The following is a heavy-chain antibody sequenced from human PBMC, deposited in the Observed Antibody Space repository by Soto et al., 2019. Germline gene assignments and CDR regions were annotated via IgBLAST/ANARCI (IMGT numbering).Heavy chain of an antibody. V-gene: IGHV4-59*01. CDR2: IYYSGST. CDR3: ARGSSSWYNWFDP. J-gene: IGHJ5*02. CDR1: GGSISSYY. Sequence: KASETLSLTCTVSGGSISSYYWSWIRQPPGKGLEWIGYIYYSGSTNYNPSLKSRVTISVDTSKNQFSLKLSSVTAADTAVYYCARGSSSWYNWFDPWGQGTLVTVS. D-gene: IGHD6-13*01.